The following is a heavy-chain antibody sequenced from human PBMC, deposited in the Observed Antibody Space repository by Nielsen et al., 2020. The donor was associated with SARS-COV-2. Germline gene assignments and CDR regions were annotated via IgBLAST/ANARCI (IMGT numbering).Heavy chain of an antibody. D-gene: IGHD3-10*01. CDR3: ARDGFSSGIYGAFDI. CDR2: ISYDGSNK. Sequence: GGLLRPSCAASGFTFSSYAMHGVGQAPGKGLEWVAVISYDGSNKYYADSVKGRFTISRDNSKNTLYLQMNSLGTEDTAVYYCARDGFSSGIYGAFDIWGQGTMVTVSS. CDR1: GFTFSSYA. J-gene: IGHJ3*02. V-gene: IGHV3-30-3*01.